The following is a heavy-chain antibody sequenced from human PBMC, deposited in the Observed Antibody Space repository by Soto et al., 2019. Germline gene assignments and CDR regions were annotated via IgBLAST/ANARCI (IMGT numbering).Heavy chain of an antibody. CDR3: ARGGGDYGITWTVGPYYYYYYMDV. V-gene: IGHV1-8*01. Sequence: ASVKVSCKASGYTFTSYDINWVRQATGQGLEWMGWMNPNSGNTGYAQKFQGRVTMTRNTSISTAYMEPSSLRSEDTAVYYCARGGGDYGITWTVGPYYYYYYMDVWGKGTTVTVSS. D-gene: IGHD4-17*01. CDR1: GYTFTSYD. J-gene: IGHJ6*03. CDR2: MNPNSGNT.